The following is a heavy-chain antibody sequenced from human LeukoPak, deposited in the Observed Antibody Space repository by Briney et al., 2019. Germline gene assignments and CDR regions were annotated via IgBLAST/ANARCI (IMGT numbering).Heavy chain of an antibody. Sequence: PGRSLRLSCAASGFTFSSYGMHWVRQAPGKGLEWVAVISYDGSNKYYADSVKGRFTISRDNSKNTLYLQMNSLRAEDTTVYYCARDVAYNAFDYWGQGTLVTVSS. J-gene: IGHJ4*02. V-gene: IGHV3-30*03. CDR1: GFTFSSYG. CDR2: ISYDGSNK. CDR3: ARDVAYNAFDY. D-gene: IGHD1-14*01.